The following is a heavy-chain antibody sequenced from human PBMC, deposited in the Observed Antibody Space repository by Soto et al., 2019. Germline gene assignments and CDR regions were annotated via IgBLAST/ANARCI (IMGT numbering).Heavy chain of an antibody. Sequence: PGGSLRLSCAASGFTFSDYYMSWIRQAPGKGLEWVSYISSSGSTIYYADSVKGRFTISRDNAKNSLYLQMNSLRAEDTAVYYCARDLVAAAELYYFDYWGQGTLVTVSS. CDR3: ARDLVAAAELYYFDY. CDR2: ISSSGSTI. J-gene: IGHJ4*02. V-gene: IGHV3-11*01. CDR1: GFTFSDYY. D-gene: IGHD6-13*01.